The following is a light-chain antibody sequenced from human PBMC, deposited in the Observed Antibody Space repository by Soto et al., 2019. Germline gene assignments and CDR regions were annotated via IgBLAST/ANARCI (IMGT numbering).Light chain of an antibody. CDR2: LGS. CDR3: LQALQIPWT. V-gene: IGKV2-28*01. J-gene: IGKJ1*01. CDR1: QSLLHSNGYNY. Sequence: DIVMTQSPLSLPVTPGEPASISCRSSQSLLHSNGYNYLDWYLQKPGQSQQLLIYLGSNRASGVPDMFGGSGSGADFTLKISRVEAEDVGVYYCLQALQIPWTFGQGTKVDIK.